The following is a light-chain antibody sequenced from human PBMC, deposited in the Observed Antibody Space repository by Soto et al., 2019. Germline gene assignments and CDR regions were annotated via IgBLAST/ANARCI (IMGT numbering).Light chain of an antibody. Sequence: QSVLTQPASVSGSPGQSITISCTGTSSDVGGYNFVSWYQHHPGKAPKLMIYEAGKRPSGVSNRFSGSKSGNTASLTISGLQAEDEADYYCSSYTGGSTLYVFGTGTKVTVL. CDR3: SSYTGGSTLYV. CDR2: EAG. CDR1: SSDVGGYNF. J-gene: IGLJ1*01. V-gene: IGLV2-14*02.